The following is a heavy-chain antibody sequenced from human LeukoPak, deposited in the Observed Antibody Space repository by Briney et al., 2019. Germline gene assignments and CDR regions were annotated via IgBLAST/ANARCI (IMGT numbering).Heavy chain of an antibody. CDR3: ASGEPITATTRLGFDY. Sequence: PGGSLSLSCAASGFTFSSYEMNWVRQAPGKGLEWVSYISSSGSTIYYADSVKGQFTISRDNAKNSLYLQMNSLRTEDTAVYYCASGEPITATTRLGFDYWGQGTLVTVSS. D-gene: IGHD4-17*01. J-gene: IGHJ4*02. CDR1: GFTFSSYE. CDR2: ISSSGSTI. V-gene: IGHV3-48*03.